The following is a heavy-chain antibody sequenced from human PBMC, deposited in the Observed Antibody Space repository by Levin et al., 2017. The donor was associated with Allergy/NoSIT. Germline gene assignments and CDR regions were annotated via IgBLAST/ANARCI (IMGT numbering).Heavy chain of an antibody. CDR3: ARDRYFDWFGGYYFDY. CDR2: IYYSGST. J-gene: IGHJ4*02. Sequence: SETLSLTCTVSGGSVSSGSYYWSWIRQPPGKGLEWIGYIYYSGSTNYNPSLKSRVTISVDTSKNQFSLKLSSVTAADTAVYYCARDRYFDWFGGYYFDYWGQGTLVTVSS. CDR1: GGSVSSGSYY. D-gene: IGHD3-9*01. V-gene: IGHV4-61*01.